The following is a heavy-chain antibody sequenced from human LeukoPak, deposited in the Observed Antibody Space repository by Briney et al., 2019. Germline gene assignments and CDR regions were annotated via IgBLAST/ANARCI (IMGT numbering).Heavy chain of an antibody. D-gene: IGHD4-11*01. CDR2: ISAYNGNT. CDR3: ATDRYSNYDFDY. J-gene: IGHJ4*02. CDR1: GYTFTSYG. V-gene: IGHV1-18*01. Sequence: ASVKVSCKASGYTFTSYGISWVRQAPGQGLEWMGWISAYNGNTNYAQKLQGRVTMTTDTSTSTAYMELSSLRSEDTAVYYCATDRYSNYDFDYWGQGTLVTVSS.